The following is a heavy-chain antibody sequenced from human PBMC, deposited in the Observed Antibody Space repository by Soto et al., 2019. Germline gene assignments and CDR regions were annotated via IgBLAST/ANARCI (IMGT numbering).Heavy chain of an antibody. CDR1: GFTFSSYE. V-gene: IGHV3-48*03. CDR2: ISSSGSTI. CDR3: ARDPIRKYGYGLYYYYGMDV. J-gene: IGHJ6*02. Sequence: PGGSLRLSCAASGFTFSSYEMNWVRQAPGKGLEWVSYISSSGSTIYYADSVKGRFTISRDNAKNSLYLQMNSLRAEDTAVYYCARDPIRKYGYGLYYYYGMDVWGQGTTVTVS. D-gene: IGHD5-18*01.